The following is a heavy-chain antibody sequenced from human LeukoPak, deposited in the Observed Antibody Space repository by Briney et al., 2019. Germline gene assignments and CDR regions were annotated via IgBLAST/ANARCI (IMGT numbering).Heavy chain of an antibody. CDR3: AREEGDAFDI. Sequence: ASVKVSCKASGYTFTSYGITWVRQAPGQGLEWMGWISAYNGNINYPQKFQGRVTMTTDTSTTTAYMELRTLRSDDTAVYHCAREEGDAFDIWGQGTMVTISS. CDR1: GYTFTSYG. V-gene: IGHV1-18*01. CDR2: ISAYNGNI. J-gene: IGHJ3*02.